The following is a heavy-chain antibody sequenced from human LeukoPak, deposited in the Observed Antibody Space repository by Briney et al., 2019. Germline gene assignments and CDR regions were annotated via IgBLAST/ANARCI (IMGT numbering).Heavy chain of an antibody. CDR1: GGSFSGYY. CDR3: ARGLRYYDILTGYYTYYFDY. V-gene: IGHV4-34*01. D-gene: IGHD3-9*01. J-gene: IGHJ4*02. Sequence: SETLSLTCAVYGGSFSGYYWSWIRQPPGKGLEWIGEINHSGSTNYYPALKSRVTISVDTSKNQFSLKLSSVTAADTAVYYCARGLRYYDILTGYYTYYFDYWGQGTLVTVSS. CDR2: INHSGST.